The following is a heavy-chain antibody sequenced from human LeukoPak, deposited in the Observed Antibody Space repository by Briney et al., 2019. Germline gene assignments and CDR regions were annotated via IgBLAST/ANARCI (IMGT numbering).Heavy chain of an antibody. D-gene: IGHD1-1*01. CDR3: ARRLFQLSRYAFDI. J-gene: IGHJ3*02. Sequence: SETLSLTCAVYGGSFSDYYWTWIRQPPGKGLEWIGEINHSGRNNYNPSLKSRVTISVDTSKNQFSLKLSSVTAADTAVYYCARRLFQLSRYAFDIWGQGTMVTVSS. CDR1: GGSFSDYY. V-gene: IGHV4-34*01. CDR2: INHSGRN.